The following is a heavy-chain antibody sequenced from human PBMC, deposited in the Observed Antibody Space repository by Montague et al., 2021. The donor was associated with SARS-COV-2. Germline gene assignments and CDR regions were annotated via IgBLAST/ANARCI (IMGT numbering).Heavy chain of an antibody. J-gene: IGHJ6*02. D-gene: IGHD6-13*01. V-gene: IGHV4-39*07. CDR3: ARVGRQQLVRLSSMDV. Sequence: SETLSLTCTVSGGPTSSSSYYWGWIRQPPGKGLEWIGSVYYSGSTXYNPSLKSRVTISVDTSKNQFSLKLSSVTAADTAVYYCARVGRQQLVRLSSMDVWGQGTTVTVSS. CDR2: VYYSGST. CDR1: GGPTSSSSYY.